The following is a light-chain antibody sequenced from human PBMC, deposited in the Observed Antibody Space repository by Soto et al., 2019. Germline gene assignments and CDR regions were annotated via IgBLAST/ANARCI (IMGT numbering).Light chain of an antibody. CDR2: GAS. V-gene: IGKV3-20*01. CDR3: QQYGFSYRA. Sequence: EILLTQSPGTLSSSPGERVTLSCRASQSVSSTYLSWYQLKPGQAHRLLIYGASTRATGIPDRFSGSGSGTDFTLTISRLEPEDFAVYYCQQYGFSYRAFGQGTKV. J-gene: IGKJ1*01. CDR1: QSVSSTY.